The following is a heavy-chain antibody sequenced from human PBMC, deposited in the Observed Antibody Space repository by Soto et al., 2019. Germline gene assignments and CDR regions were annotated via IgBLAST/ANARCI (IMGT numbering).Heavy chain of an antibody. Sequence: PRGSLRLSCVAPGLTFSHYGMHWVRQAPGKGLEWVAVISYDGSNKYYADSVKGRFTISRDNSKNTLYLQMNSLRAEDTAVYYCARLWAFWGQGTLVIVSS. V-gene: IGHV3-30*03. J-gene: IGHJ1*01. CDR3: ARLWAF. CDR2: ISYDGSNK. D-gene: IGHD1-26*01. CDR1: GLTFSHYG.